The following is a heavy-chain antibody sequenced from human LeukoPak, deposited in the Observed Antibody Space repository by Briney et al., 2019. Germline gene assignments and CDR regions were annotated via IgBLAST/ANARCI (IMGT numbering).Heavy chain of an antibody. V-gene: IGHV4-38-2*02. CDR1: GYSIRSGFY. Sequence: SETLSLTCTVSGYSIRSGFYWGWIRQPPGEGLEWIGNIYHSGITYYTPSLSSRVTMSVDTSKNQFYLKLSSVTAADTAVYYCARAVGYFDWLPLFDYWGQGTLVTVSS. CDR2: IYHSGIT. CDR3: ARAVGYFDWLPLFDY. D-gene: IGHD3-9*01. J-gene: IGHJ4*02.